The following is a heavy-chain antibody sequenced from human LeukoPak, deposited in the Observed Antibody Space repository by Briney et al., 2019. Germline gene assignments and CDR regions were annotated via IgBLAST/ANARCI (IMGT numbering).Heavy chain of an antibody. J-gene: IGHJ5*02. CDR3: AGGYSSSWYTFDP. CDR2: ISSSSSYI. Sequence: PGRSLRLSCAASGFTFSSYNMNWVRQAPGKGLEWVSSISSSSSYIYYADSMKGRFTISRDNAKSSVYLQMNSLRAEDTAVYYCAGGYSSSWYTFDPWGQGTLVTVSS. D-gene: IGHD6-13*01. CDR1: GFTFSSYN. V-gene: IGHV3-21*01.